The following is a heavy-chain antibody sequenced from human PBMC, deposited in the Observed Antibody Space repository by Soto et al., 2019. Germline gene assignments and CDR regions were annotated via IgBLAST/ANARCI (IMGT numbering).Heavy chain of an antibody. J-gene: IGHJ4*02. CDR1: WEIVSSHSAA. CDR2: TYYRSKWYN. D-gene: IGHD1-26*01. CDR3: VRLVGGTVDY. V-gene: IGHV6-1*01. Sequence: SQSFSLTYAISWEIVSSHSAARYCIRQSPSRGLEWLGRTYYRSKWYNDYAVSVKSRITVKPDTSKNQFSLQLNSVTPEDTAVYYCVRLVGGTVDYWGQGSLVTYPQ.